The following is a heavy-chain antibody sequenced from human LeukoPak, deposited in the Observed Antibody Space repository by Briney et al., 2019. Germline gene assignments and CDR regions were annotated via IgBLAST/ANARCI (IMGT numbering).Heavy chain of an antibody. CDR2: FYYSGST. J-gene: IGHJ4*02. D-gene: IGHD6-19*01. Sequence: SETLSLTCSVFGYSINSNYYWDWIRQPPGKGLEWIGSFYYSGSTYYNPSLKSRVTISEDTSKNQFSLKLSSVTAADTAVYYCATSYSSGWAFDYWGQGTLVTVSS. CDR3: ATSYSSGWAFDY. CDR1: GYSINSNYY. V-gene: IGHV4-38-2*01.